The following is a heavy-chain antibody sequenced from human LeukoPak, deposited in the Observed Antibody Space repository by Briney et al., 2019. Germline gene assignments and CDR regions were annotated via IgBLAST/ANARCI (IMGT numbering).Heavy chain of an antibody. CDR3: TRHHSSGYV. V-gene: IGHV3-49*04. J-gene: IGHJ4*02. CDR2: IRSKSYGGTT. CDR1: GFTFGDYA. Sequence: GRSLRLSRTASGFTFGDYAMSWVRQAPGKGLEWIGFIRSKSYGGTTEYAASVKGRFTISRDDTKSIAYLQMNSLKTEDTAVYYCTRHHSSGYVWGQGTLVTVSS. D-gene: IGHD3-22*01.